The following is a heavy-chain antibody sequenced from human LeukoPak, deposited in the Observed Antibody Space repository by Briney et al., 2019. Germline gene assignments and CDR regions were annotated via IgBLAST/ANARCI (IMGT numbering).Heavy chain of an antibody. V-gene: IGHV5-51*01. CDR2: IYPGDSDT. CDR3: AIPSHSSGWVLRDAFDI. D-gene: IGHD6-19*01. CDR1: GYSFTSYW. J-gene: IGHJ3*02. Sequence: GESLQISCKGSGYSFTSYWIGWVRQMPGKGLEWMGIIYPGDSDTRYSPSFQGQVTISADKSISTAYLQWSSLKASDTAMYYCAIPSHSSGWVLRDAFDIWGQGTMVTVSS.